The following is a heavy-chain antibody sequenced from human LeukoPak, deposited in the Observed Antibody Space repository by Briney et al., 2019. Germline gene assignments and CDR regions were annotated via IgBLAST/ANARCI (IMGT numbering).Heavy chain of an antibody. CDR3: ARGARGWYHAFDI. CDR2: ITTSSSYI. CDR1: GFTFSSYS. J-gene: IGHJ3*02. D-gene: IGHD6-19*01. Sequence: GASLRLSCAASGFTFSSYSMNWVRQAPGKGLEWVSSITTSSSYIYYADSVKGRFTISRDNAKNSLYLQMNSLRAEDTAVYYCARGARGWYHAFDIWGPGTMVTVSS. V-gene: IGHV3-21*01.